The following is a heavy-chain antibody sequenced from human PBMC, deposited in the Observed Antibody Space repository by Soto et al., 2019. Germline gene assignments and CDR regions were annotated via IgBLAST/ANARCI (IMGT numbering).Heavy chain of an antibody. Sequence: GGSLRLSCAASGFTFSSYAMSWVRQAQGKGPEWVSSLYDSGSTYYAGSVRGRFSISRDNSKNTLYLQMTSLRAEDTAVYFCARGVAARVSAPDFWGQGTLVTVSS. CDR3: ARGVAARVSAPDF. CDR2: LYDSGST. D-gene: IGHD6-6*01. J-gene: IGHJ4*01. CDR1: GFTFSSYA. V-gene: IGHV3-66*01.